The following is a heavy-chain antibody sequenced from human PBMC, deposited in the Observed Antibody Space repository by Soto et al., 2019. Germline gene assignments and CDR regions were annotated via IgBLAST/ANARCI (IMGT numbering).Heavy chain of an antibody. J-gene: IGHJ3*02. D-gene: IGHD2-2*01. Sequence: GVSLKISCKGSGYSFTSYWIGWVRQMPGKGLEWMGIIYPGDSDTRYSPSFQGQVTISADKSISTAYLQWSSLKASDTAMYYCARHIANCSSTSCYDAFDIWGQGTMVTVSS. V-gene: IGHV5-51*01. CDR3: ARHIANCSSTSCYDAFDI. CDR2: IYPGDSDT. CDR1: GYSFTSYW.